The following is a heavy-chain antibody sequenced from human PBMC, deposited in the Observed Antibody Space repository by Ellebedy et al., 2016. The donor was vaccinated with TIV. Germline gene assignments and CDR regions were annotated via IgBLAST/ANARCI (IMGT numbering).Heavy chain of an antibody. J-gene: IGHJ5*02. CDR1: VYTFTRNA. Sequence: AASVKVSCKASVYTFTRNAINWVRQAPGQGLEWMGWINTNTGNPTYAQGSTGRFVFSLDTSVSTAYLQISSLKAEDTAVYYCASIVSAVGGGWFDPWGQGTLVTVSS. V-gene: IGHV7-4-1*02. D-gene: IGHD2-2*01. CDR2: INTNTGNP. CDR3: ASIVSAVGGGWFDP.